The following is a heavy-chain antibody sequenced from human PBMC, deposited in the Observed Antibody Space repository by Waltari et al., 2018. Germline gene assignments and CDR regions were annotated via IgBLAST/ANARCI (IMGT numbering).Heavy chain of an antibody. Sequence: QLQLQESGPGLVKPSETLSLTCTVSGGSISSSSYYWGWIRQPPGKGLEWIGSIYYSGSTYYNPSLKSRVTISVDTSKNQFSLKLSSVTAADTAVYYCARLYGSGSIDAFDIWGQGTMVIVSS. CDR1: GGSISSSSYY. D-gene: IGHD3-10*01. CDR3: ARLYGSGSIDAFDI. V-gene: IGHV4-39*01. J-gene: IGHJ3*02. CDR2: IYYSGST.